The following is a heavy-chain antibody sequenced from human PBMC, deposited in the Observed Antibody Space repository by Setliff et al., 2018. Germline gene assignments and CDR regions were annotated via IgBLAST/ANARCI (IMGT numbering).Heavy chain of an antibody. CDR3: AGGAFGSRWYVRPWFDP. Sequence: PSETLSLTCTVYGDSFSGYFWTWIRQPPGKGLEWIGDNYNPSLKSRLTISVDTSKNQFSLSLSSVTAADTAVYYCAGGAFGSRWYVRPWFDPWGQGTLVTVS. V-gene: IGHV4-34*01. D-gene: IGHD6-13*01. J-gene: IGHJ5*02. CDR1: GDSFSGYF.